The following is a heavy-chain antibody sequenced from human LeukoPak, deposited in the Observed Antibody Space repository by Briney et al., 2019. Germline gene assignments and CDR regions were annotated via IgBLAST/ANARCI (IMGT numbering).Heavy chain of an antibody. CDR1: GFTFDDYG. D-gene: IGHD3-9*01. CDR2: INWNGGST. Sequence: GGSLRLSCAASGFTFDDYGMSWVRQAPGKGLEWVSGINWNGGSTGYADSVKGRFTISRDNAKNSLYLQMNSLRAEDTAVYYCAREGGYFDWLYHYFDYWGQGTLVTVSS. CDR3: AREGGYFDWLYHYFDY. V-gene: IGHV3-20*04. J-gene: IGHJ4*02.